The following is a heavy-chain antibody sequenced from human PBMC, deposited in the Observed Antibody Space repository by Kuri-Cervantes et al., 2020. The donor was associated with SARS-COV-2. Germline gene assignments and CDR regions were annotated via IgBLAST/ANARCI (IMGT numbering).Heavy chain of an antibody. Sequence: SETLSLTCTVSGASISRSTYYWGWIRQPPGKRLEWIGEINHSGSTNYNPSLKSRVTISVDTSKNQFSLKLSSVTAADTAVYYCGRSGWENWYFDLWGRGTLVTVSS. CDR2: INHSGST. D-gene: IGHD3-3*01. J-gene: IGHJ2*01. V-gene: IGHV4-39*07. CDR3: GRSGWENWYFDL. CDR1: GASISRSTYY.